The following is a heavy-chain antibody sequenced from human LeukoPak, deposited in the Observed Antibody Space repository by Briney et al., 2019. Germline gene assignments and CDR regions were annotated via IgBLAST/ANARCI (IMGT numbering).Heavy chain of an antibody. CDR3: ARHSGSSSWYEYYYYYYMDV. V-gene: IGHV1-8*03. Sequence: GASVKVSCKASGYTFTSYDINWVRQATGQGLEWMGWMNPNSGNTGYAQKFQGRVTITRNTSISTAYMELRSLRSDDTAVYYCARHSGSSSWYEYYYYYYMDVWGKGTTVTISS. CDR2: MNPNSGNT. J-gene: IGHJ6*03. CDR1: GYTFTSYD. D-gene: IGHD6-13*01.